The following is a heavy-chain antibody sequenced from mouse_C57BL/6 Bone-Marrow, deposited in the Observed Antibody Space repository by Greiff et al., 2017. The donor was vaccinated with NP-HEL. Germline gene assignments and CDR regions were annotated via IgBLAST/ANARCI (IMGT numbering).Heavy chain of an antibody. V-gene: IGHV1-52*01. Sequence: QVQLQQPGAELVRPGSSVKLSCKASGYTFTSYWMHWVKQRPIQGLEWIGNIDPSDSETHYNQKFKDKATLTVDKSSSTAYMQLSSLTSEDSAVYYCARRGGLRRGSAMDYWGQGTSVTVSS. CDR2: IDPSDSET. J-gene: IGHJ4*01. CDR3: ARRGGLRRGSAMDY. CDR1: GYTFTSYW. D-gene: IGHD2-4*01.